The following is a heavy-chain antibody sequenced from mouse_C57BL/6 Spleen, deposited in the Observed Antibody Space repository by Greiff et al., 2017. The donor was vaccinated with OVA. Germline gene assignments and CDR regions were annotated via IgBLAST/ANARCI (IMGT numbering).Heavy chain of an antibody. CDR2: IDPEDGET. V-gene: IGHV14-2*01. D-gene: IGHD1-1*02. CDR1: GFNIKDYY. Sequence: VQLKESGAELVKPGASVKLSCTASGFNIKDYYMHWVKQRTEQGLEWIGGIDPEDGETKYVPKFQGKATITADTSSNTAYLQLSSLTSEDTAVYYCAKGSHWYFDVWGTGTTVTVSS. J-gene: IGHJ1*03. CDR3: AKGSHWYFDV.